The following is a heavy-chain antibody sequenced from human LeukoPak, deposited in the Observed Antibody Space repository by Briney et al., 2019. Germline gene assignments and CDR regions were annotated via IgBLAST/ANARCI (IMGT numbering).Heavy chain of an antibody. CDR3: ARDLIVVVPAAMDYYYYCMDV. D-gene: IGHD2-2*01. J-gene: IGHJ6*03. CDR2: IYTSGST. CDR1: GGSISSYY. V-gene: IGHV4-4*07. Sequence: SETLSLTCTVSGGSISSYYWSWIRQPAGKGLEWIGRIYTSGSTNYNPSLKSRVTMSVDTSKNQFSLKLSSVTAADTAVYYCARDLIVVVPAAMDYYYYCMDVWGKGTTATVSS.